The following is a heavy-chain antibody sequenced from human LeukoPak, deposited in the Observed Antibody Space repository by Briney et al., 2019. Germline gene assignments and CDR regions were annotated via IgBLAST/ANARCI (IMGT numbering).Heavy chain of an antibody. J-gene: IGHJ4*02. V-gene: IGHV4-34*01. D-gene: IGHD6-13*01. CDR2: INHSGST. CDR1: GGSFSGYY. Sequence: PSETLSLTCAVYGGSFSGYYWSWIRQPPGKGLEWIGEINHSGSTNYNPSLKSRVTISVDTSKNQFSLKLSSVTAADTAVYYCARAPIIAAAGRGAFDYWGQRTLVTVSS. CDR3: ARAPIIAAAGRGAFDY.